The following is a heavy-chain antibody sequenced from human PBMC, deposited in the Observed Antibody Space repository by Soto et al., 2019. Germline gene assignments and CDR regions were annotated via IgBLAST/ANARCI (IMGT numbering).Heavy chain of an antibody. J-gene: IGHJ6*03. CDR2: ISSSSSTI. D-gene: IGHD2-15*01. V-gene: IGHV3-48*01. CDR1: GFTFSSYS. Sequence: EVQLVESGGGLVQPGGSLRLSCAASGFTFSSYSMNWVRQAPGKGLEWVSYISSSSSTIYYADSVKGRFTISRDNAKNSLYLQMNRLRAEDTAVYYCARVGYCSGGSCHFFNYYYYMDVWGKGTTVTVSS. CDR3: ARVGYCSGGSCHFFNYYYYMDV.